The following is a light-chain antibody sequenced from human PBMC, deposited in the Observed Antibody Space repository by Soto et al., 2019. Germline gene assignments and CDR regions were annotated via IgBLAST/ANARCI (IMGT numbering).Light chain of an antibody. V-gene: IGKV1-33*01. Sequence: DIQMTQSPSSLSASVGDRVTITCQASQDISNYLDWYQQKPGKAPKLLIYDATNLETGVPSRFSGSGSGTDFTFTISSLQPEDVATYYCQQYTSLPLTFGGGTKVEIK. CDR3: QQYTSLPLT. CDR2: DAT. J-gene: IGKJ4*01. CDR1: QDISNY.